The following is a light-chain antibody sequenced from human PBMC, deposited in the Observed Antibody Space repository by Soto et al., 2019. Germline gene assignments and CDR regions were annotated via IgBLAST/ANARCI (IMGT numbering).Light chain of an antibody. Sequence: DIVMTQSPLSLTVSPGEPASISCRSSVSLQHSSGYIYLDWYLQKPGQSPQLLIYLGTNRASGVPDRFSGIGSGADFTLKISRVQAEDVGIYFCMESLHGPFTFGPGTKVEVK. J-gene: IGKJ3*01. V-gene: IGKV2-28*01. CDR1: VSLQHSSGYIY. CDR2: LGT. CDR3: MESLHGPFT.